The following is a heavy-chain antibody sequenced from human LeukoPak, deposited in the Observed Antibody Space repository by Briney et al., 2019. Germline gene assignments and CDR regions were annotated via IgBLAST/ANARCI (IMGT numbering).Heavy chain of an antibody. J-gene: IGHJ3*02. CDR3: AREARARVGATKLVAFDI. CDR1: GGSISSYY. CDR2: IYYSGST. D-gene: IGHD1-26*01. Sequence: SETLSLTCTVSGGSISSYYWSWIRQPPGKGLEWIGYIYYSGSTNYNPSLKSRVTISVDTSKNQFSLKLSSATAADTAVYYCAREARARVGATKLVAFDIWGQGTMVTVSS. V-gene: IGHV4-59*01.